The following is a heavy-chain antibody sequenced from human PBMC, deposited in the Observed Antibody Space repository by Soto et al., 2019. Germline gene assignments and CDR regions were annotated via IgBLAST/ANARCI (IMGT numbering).Heavy chain of an antibody. Sequence: QLVESGGGLVQPGGSLRLSCAASGFTFSSHWMTWVRQAPGKGLEWVANIRQDGREENYLDSVKGRFTLSRDNAQNSLYLQMNGLRVEDTAVYYCAQSEGYSFDIRGQGTLVTVSS. CDR2: IRQDGREE. V-gene: IGHV3-7*01. CDR1: GFTFSSHW. D-gene: IGHD1-1*01. CDR3: AQSEGYSFDI. J-gene: IGHJ3*02.